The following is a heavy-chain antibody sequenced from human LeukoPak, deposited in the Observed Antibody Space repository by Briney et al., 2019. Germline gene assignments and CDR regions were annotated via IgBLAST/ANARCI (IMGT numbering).Heavy chain of an antibody. D-gene: IGHD3-3*01. CDR1: GDSISSDDYY. V-gene: IGHV4-4*09. CDR2: IHTRGST. CDR3: ARHDDFWSGRYTGGGEDWFDP. J-gene: IGHJ5*02. Sequence: SETLSLTCSVSGDSISSDDYYWSWIRQPPGKGLEWIGNIHTRGSTKFHPSLRGRVTISVDTPRNQFSLKLASVTAADTAVYFCARHDDFWSGRYTGGGEDWFDPWGQGSLVSVSS.